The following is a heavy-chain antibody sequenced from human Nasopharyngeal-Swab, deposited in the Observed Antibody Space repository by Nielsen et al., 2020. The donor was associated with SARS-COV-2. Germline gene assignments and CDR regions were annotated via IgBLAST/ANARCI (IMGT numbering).Heavy chain of an antibody. Sequence: SETLSLTCTVSGGSISSYYWSWIRQPPGKGLEWIGYIYYGGSTNYNPSLKSRVTISVDTSKNQFSLKLSSVTAADTAVYYCASGGQWLELDYWGQGTLVTVSS. CDR2: IYYGGST. CDR1: GGSISSYY. V-gene: IGHV4-59*01. J-gene: IGHJ4*02. D-gene: IGHD6-19*01. CDR3: ASGGQWLELDY.